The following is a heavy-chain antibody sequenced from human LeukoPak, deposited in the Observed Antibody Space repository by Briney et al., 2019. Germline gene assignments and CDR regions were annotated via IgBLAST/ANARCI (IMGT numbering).Heavy chain of an antibody. D-gene: IGHD3-22*01. CDR2: INPRGGST. V-gene: IGHV1-46*01. Sequence: GASVKVSCKASGYAFTSYYMHWVRQAPGQGREWMGVINPRGGSTSYAQKFQGRVTMTRDTSTSTVYMELSSLRSEDTAVYYCARAGAYYDSSGYYLYAFDIWGQGTMVTVSS. J-gene: IGHJ3*02. CDR3: ARAGAYYDSSGYYLYAFDI. CDR1: GYAFTSYY.